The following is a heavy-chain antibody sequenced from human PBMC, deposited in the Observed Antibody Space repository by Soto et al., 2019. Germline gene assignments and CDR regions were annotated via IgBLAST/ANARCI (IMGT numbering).Heavy chain of an antibody. Sequence: SETLSLTCTVSGGSISTYYWGWIRQPPGKGLEWIESISYSGSANYNPSLKSRVTMSVDTSKNQFSLKLSSVTAADTAVYYCARGPTTGRYYYGMDVWGQGTTVTVSS. J-gene: IGHJ6*02. CDR2: ISYSGSA. V-gene: IGHV4-59*01. D-gene: IGHD4-17*01. CDR3: ARGPTTGRYYYGMDV. CDR1: GGSISTYY.